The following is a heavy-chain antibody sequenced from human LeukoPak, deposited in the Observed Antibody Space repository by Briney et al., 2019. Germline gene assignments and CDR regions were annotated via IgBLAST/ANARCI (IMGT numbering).Heavy chain of an antibody. Sequence: GGSLRLSCAASGFTFSNYFMGWVRQAPGKGLEWVANINKDGSGTSYADSVKGRLTISRDNAKNSLYLQMNGLRAEDTAIYYCARGCCSVSGLYFEFWGQGSLVTVSS. D-gene: IGHD3-9*01. CDR3: ARGCCSVSGLYFEF. CDR2: INKDGSGT. J-gene: IGHJ4*02. V-gene: IGHV3-7*03. CDR1: GFTFSNYF.